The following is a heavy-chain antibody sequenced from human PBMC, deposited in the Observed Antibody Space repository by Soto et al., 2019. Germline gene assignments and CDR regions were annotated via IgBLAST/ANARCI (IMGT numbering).Heavy chain of an antibody. V-gene: IGHV3-30-3*01. CDR3: ARSSGTRHPGY. J-gene: IGHJ4*02. D-gene: IGHD1-26*01. CDR2: ISYDGSNK. CDR1: GFTFSSYA. Sequence: QVQLVESGGGVVQPGRSLRLSCAASGFTFSSYAMHWVRQAPGKGLEWVAVISYDGSNKYYADSVKGRFTISRDNSKNTLYLQMNSLRAEDTAVYYCARSSGTRHPGYWGQGTLVTVSS.